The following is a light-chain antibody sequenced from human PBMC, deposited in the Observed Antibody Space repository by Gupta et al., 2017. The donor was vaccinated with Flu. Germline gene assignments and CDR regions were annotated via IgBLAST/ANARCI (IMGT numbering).Light chain of an antibody. Sequence: EIVLAQSPGTLSLSPGERATLSCRASQSVSSGCLAWYQQKPGQAPRLLIYVTSSRATGIPDRFSGSGSGTDFTLTISRLEPEDFAVYYCQQDWSSPRTFGQGTKVEIK. CDR1: QSVSSGC. CDR2: VTS. J-gene: IGKJ1*01. CDR3: QQDWSSPRT. V-gene: IGKV3-20*01.